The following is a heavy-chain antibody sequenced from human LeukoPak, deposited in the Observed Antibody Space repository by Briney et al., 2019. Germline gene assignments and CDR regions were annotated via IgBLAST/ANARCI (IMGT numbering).Heavy chain of an antibody. J-gene: IGHJ4*02. CDR2: IYDSGST. CDR3: ARQVLHTAMDY. D-gene: IGHD5-18*01. Sequence: SETLSLTYTVSGVSISSSSYHWDWIRQPPGKGLEWIGSIYDSGSTYYSPSLKSRVTISVDTSKNQFSLRLNSVTAADTAVYYCARQVLHTAMDYWGQGTLVTVFS. CDR1: GVSISSSSYH. V-gene: IGHV4-39*01.